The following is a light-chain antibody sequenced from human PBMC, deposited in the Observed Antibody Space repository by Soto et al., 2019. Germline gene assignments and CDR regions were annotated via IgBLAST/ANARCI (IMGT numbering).Light chain of an antibody. CDR3: QQFSSYPLT. J-gene: IGKJ4*01. CDR2: GAS. V-gene: IGKV3-20*01. CDR1: QTVRNNY. Sequence: EFVVTQSPVTLSLSPGERATLSFRASQTVRNNYLAWYQQKPGQAPRLLIYGASSRATGIPDRFSGGGSGTDFTLTISRLEPEDFAVYYCQQFSSYPLTFGGGTKVDIK.